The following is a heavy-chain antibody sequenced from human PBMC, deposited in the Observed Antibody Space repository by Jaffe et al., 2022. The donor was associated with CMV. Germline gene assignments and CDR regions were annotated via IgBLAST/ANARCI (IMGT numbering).Heavy chain of an antibody. Sequence: EVQLLESGGGLVQPGGSLRLSCAASGFTFNTYGMSWVRQAPGKGLEWVSAITGSGGSTYYADSVKGRFTISRDNSKNTLYLQMNSLRAEDTAVYYCGGTMTTRKIDYWGQGTLVTVSS. CDR1: GFTFNTYG. V-gene: IGHV3-23*01. J-gene: IGHJ4*02. D-gene: IGHD4-17*01. CDR3: GGTMTTRKIDY. CDR2: ITGSGGST.